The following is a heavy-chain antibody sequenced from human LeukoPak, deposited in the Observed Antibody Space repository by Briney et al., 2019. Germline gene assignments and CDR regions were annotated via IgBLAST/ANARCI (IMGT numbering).Heavy chain of an antibody. CDR3: AKLGTYWYFDV. CDR2: ISGSAVGT. CDR1: GFACNLYG. Sequence: GESLRLSCAASGFACNLYGMAWVRPAPGKGLEWVSGISGSAVGTYYADSVKGRFTISRDNPKTVLFLQMNNLRVEDTAVYCCAKLGTYWYFDVWGRGTLVTVSS. D-gene: IGHD3-16*01. V-gene: IGHV3-23*01. J-gene: IGHJ2*01.